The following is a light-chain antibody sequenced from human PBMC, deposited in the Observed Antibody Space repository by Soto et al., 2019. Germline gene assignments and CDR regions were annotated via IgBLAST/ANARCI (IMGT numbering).Light chain of an antibody. J-gene: IGKJ5*01. Sequence: EVVLTQSPATLSVSPGERATLSCRASQSVSTNLAWYQQRPGQAPRLLIYGASARATGIPDRFSGSGAGTEFTLTISSLQSEDFAVYYCHQYNNWRTFGQGTRLEMK. CDR3: HQYNNWRT. CDR2: GAS. CDR1: QSVSTN. V-gene: IGKV3-15*01.